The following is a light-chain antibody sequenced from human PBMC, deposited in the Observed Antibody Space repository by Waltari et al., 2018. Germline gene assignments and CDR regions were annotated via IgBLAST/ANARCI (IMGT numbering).Light chain of an antibody. V-gene: IGKV2-30*01. CDR2: QVS. CDR1: QSLVDSDGNTY. Sequence: DVVMTQSPLSLPVTLGQPASISCRSSQSLVDSDGNTYLNWYQQRPGQSPRRLIYQVSSRDSGVPDRFSGSGSGTDFTLKIRRVEADDVGVYYCMQATNWPWTFGPGTKVEIK. J-gene: IGKJ1*01. CDR3: MQATNWPWT.